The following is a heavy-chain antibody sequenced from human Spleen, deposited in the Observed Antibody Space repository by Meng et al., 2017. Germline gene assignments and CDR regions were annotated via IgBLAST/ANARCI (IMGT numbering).Heavy chain of an antibody. Sequence: QVQLQESGPGLVKPSETLSLTCTVSGVSISSYYWSWIRQPPGKGLEWIGYIYYTGSISYNPSLKSRVTISVDVSKSQFSLRLSSVTAADTAVYYCARKGSFDLWGRGTLVTVSS. CDR1: GVSISSYY. CDR2: IYYTGSI. V-gene: IGHV4-59*01. CDR3: ARKGSFDL. J-gene: IGHJ2*01.